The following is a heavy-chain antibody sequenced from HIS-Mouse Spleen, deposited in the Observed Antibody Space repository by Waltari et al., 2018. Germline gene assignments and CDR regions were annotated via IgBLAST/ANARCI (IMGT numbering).Heavy chain of an antibody. Sequence: QLQLQESGPGLVKPSETLSLTGTVSGGSISSSSYYWGWIRQPPGKGLGGIGSIYYSGSTYYNPSLKSRVTISVDTSKNQFSLKLSSVTAADTAVYYCAREIPYSSSWYDWYFDLWGRGTLVTVSS. CDR2: IYYSGST. CDR3: AREIPYSSSWYDWYFDL. V-gene: IGHV4-39*07. D-gene: IGHD6-13*01. J-gene: IGHJ2*01. CDR1: GGSISSSSYY.